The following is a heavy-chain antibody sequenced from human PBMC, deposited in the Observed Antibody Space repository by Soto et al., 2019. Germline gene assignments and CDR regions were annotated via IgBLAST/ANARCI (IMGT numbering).Heavy chain of an antibody. CDR3: ARFAAMVTGNLDSAGWYFDL. V-gene: IGHV1-69*06. D-gene: IGHD5-18*01. CDR2: IIPIFGTA. J-gene: IGHJ2*01. CDR1: GGTFSSYA. Sequence: QVQLVQSGAEVKKPGSSVKVSCKASGGTFSSYAISWVRQAPGQGLEWMGGIIPIFGTANYAQKFQGRVTITADKSTSTAYMEPSSLRSEDTAVYYCARFAAMVTGNLDSAGWYFDLWGRGTLVTVSS.